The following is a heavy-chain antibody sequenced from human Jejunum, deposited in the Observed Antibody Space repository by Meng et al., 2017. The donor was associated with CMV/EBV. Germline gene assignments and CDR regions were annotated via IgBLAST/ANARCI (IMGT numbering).Heavy chain of an antibody. Sequence: IISSSYYWAWIRQPPGKGLEWIGSIYYSGTTFYNPSLKSRVTISGDMSNNQFSLTLSSLTAADTAVFYCARGVLEVSNYYYGMDVWGQGTTVTVSS. CDR1: IISSSYY. D-gene: IGHD2-8*02. CDR3: ARGVLEVSNYYYGMDV. CDR2: IYYSGTT. J-gene: IGHJ6*02. V-gene: IGHV4-39*01.